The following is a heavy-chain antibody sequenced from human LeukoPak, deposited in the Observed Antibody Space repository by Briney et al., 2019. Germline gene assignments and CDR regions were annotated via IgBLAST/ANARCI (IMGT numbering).Heavy chain of an antibody. D-gene: IGHD3-10*01. Sequence: PSETLSLTCAVSGGSINNNNWWSWVRQSPGEGLGWVGENYHSGSTNYNPSLKSQVTISVDKSKNQFSLKLSSVIAADTAVYYCARVIMDYYGSGKLSTDYYYYYGMDGWGQGTTVTVSS. J-gene: IGHJ6*02. CDR1: GGSINNNNW. CDR3: ARVIMDYYGSGKLSTDYYYYYGMDG. CDR2: NYHSGST. V-gene: IGHV4-4*02.